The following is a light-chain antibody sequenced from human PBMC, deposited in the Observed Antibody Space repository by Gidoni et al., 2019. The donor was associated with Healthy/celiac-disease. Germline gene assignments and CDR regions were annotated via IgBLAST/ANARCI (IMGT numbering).Light chain of an antibody. CDR3: QQYNNWPPMT. J-gene: IGKJ1*01. V-gene: IGKV3-15*01. Sequence: EILMTQSPATLSKSPGERATLSCRASQSVSSNLAWYQQKPGQAPRLLIYGASNRATGIPAKFSGSGSGTEFNLTISRLQSEDFAVYDCQQYNNWPPMTCGQGTKVEIK. CDR2: GAS. CDR1: QSVSSN.